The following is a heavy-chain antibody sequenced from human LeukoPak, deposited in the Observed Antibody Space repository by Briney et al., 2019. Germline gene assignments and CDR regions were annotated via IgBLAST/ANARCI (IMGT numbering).Heavy chain of an antibody. V-gene: IGHV4-59*01. CDR2: IYYSGNT. Sequence: SETLSLTCTVSGGSISSYYWSWIRQPPGKGLEWIGYIYYSGNTNYNPSLKSRITMSVDTSKNQFSLRLSSVTAADTAVYYCARGGGPPSNFDYWGQGTLVTVS. D-gene: IGHD3-16*01. CDR1: GGSISSYY. CDR3: ARGGGPPSNFDY. J-gene: IGHJ4*02.